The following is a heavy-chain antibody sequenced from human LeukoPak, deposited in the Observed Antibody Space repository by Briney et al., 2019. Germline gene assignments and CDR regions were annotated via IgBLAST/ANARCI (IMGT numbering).Heavy chain of an antibody. CDR3: ARRSQMATIDFDY. Sequence: GESLKISCKSSGYSFTNYWIGWVRQMPGKGLERMGIIYPGDSDTKYSPSFQGQVTISADKSISTAYLQWSSLKASDTAMYYCARRSQMATIDFDYWGQGTLVTVSS. V-gene: IGHV5-51*01. J-gene: IGHJ4*02. CDR1: GYSFTNYW. D-gene: IGHD5-24*01. CDR2: IYPGDSDT.